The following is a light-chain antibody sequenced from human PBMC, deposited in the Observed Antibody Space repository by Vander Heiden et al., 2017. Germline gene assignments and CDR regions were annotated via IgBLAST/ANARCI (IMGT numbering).Light chain of an antibody. CDR2: GAS. J-gene: IGKJ1*01. CDR1: QSVSSSY. V-gene: IGKV3-20*01. CDR3: QQYGSSPPWT. Sequence: EIVLTQSPGTLPLSPGERATLPCRPSQSVSSSYLAWYQQKPGQAPRLLIYGASSRATGIPDRFSGSGSGTDFTLTISRLEPEDFAVYYCQQYGSSPPWTFGQGTKVEIK.